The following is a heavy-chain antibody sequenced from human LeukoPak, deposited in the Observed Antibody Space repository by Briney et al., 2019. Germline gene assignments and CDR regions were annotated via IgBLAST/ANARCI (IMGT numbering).Heavy chain of an antibody. D-gene: IGHD3-10*01. J-gene: IGHJ4*02. Sequence: GGSLRLSCAASGFTFSSYWMSWVRQAPGKGLEWVANIKHDGSDKYYVDSVKGRFTISRDNAKNSLYLQMNSLRAEDTAMYYCARDLWFGEFPYYLDQWGQGTLVTVSS. CDR3: ARDLWFGEFPYYLDQ. CDR2: IKHDGSDK. V-gene: IGHV3-7*01. CDR1: GFTFSSYW.